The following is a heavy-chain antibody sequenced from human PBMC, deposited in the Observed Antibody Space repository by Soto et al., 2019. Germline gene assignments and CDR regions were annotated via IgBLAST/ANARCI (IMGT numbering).Heavy chain of an antibody. CDR2: TTFDGINK. CDR1: GFIFSTYS. Sequence: QVQLVESGGGVVQPGRSLRLSCAASGFIFSTYSIHWVRQAPGKGLEWVAVTTFDGINKYNADSVKGRFTISRDAYKKTVYLQMNSLTTEDTAVYFCARETDGMDVWGQGTTVTVSS. CDR3: ARETDGMDV. V-gene: IGHV3-30*03. J-gene: IGHJ6*02.